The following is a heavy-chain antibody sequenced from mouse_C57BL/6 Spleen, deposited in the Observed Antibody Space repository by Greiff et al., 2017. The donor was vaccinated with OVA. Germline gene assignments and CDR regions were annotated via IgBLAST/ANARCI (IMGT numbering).Heavy chain of an antibody. CDR1: GYTFTSYW. CDR3: ARSGDYGSSLDY. Sequence: QVQLQQPGAELVKPGASVKLSCKASGYTFTSYWMHWVKQRPGQGLEWIGMIHPNSGSTNYNEKFKSKATLTVDKSSSTAYMQLSSLTSEDSAVYYCARSGDYGSSLDYWGQGTTLTVSS. V-gene: IGHV1-64*01. D-gene: IGHD1-1*01. CDR2: IHPNSGST. J-gene: IGHJ2*01.